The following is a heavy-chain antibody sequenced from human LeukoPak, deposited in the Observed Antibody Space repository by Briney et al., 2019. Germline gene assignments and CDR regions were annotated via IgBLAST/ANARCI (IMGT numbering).Heavy chain of an antibody. V-gene: IGHV3-48*03. CDR2: ITTSGSTI. D-gene: IGHD1-20*01. CDR1: GFTFTNHE. Sequence: GGSLRLSCVASGFTFTNHEMNWVRQAPGKGLEWVSYITTSGSTIYYADSVKGRFTISRDNSKNTLYLQMNSLRAEDTAVYYCARDRGFNSRCFDPWGQGTLVTVSS. J-gene: IGHJ5*02. CDR3: ARDRGFNSRCFDP.